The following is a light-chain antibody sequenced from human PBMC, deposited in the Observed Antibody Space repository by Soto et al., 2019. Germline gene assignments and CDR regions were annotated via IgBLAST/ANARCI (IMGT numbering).Light chain of an antibody. Sequence: QSVLTQPPSASGSPGQSVTISCTGTSSGVGGYNYVSWYHQHPGKAPKLMIYEVSKRPSGVPDRFSGSKSGNTAPLTVSGLQAEDEADYYCSSYAGSNNVFGTGTKVTVL. CDR1: SSGVGGYNY. CDR3: SSYAGSNNV. V-gene: IGLV2-8*01. J-gene: IGLJ1*01. CDR2: EVS.